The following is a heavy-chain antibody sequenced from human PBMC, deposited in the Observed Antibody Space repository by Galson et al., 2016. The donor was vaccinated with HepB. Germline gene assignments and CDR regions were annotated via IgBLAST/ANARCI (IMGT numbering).Heavy chain of an antibody. D-gene: IGHD6-13*01. J-gene: IGHJ4*02. CDR1: GFIFTDYW. V-gene: IGHV3-74*01. Sequence: SLRLSCAASGFIFTDYWMHWVRQAPGKGLVWVSRVNSDGTKTTYADSVKGRFAMSRDNAKNTVYLQMDSLRVEDTAVYYCIRDSADFKLDYWGQGTLVTVSS. CDR2: VNSDGTKT. CDR3: IRDSADFKLDY.